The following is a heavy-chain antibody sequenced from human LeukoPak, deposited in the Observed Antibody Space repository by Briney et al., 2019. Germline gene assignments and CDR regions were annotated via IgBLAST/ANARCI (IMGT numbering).Heavy chain of an antibody. CDR3: ALGGSYYLLDY. CDR2: IIPIFGTA. CDR1: GGTLSSYA. V-gene: IGHV1-69*05. Sequence: SVKVSCKASGGTLSSYAISWVRQAPGQGPEWMGGIIPIFGTANYAQKFQGRVTITTDESTSTAYMELSSLRSEYTAVYYCALGGSYYLLDYRGQGTPVTVSS. J-gene: IGHJ4*02. D-gene: IGHD1-26*01.